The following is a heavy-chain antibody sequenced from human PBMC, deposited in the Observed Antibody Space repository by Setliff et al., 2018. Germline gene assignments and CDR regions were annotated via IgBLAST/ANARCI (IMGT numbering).Heavy chain of an antibody. CDR1: GDSIPKNA. D-gene: IGHD2-15*01. Sequence: GASVKVSCKASGDSIPKNAISWVRQAPGQGLEWMGWLQTYSGHTNYAQKFRGRATMTTDTSTGTAYMELSGLTSADTAIYYCIVNMVRPVTGLDSWGPGTLVTVSS. CDR2: LQTYSGHT. J-gene: IGHJ4*02. V-gene: IGHV1-18*01. CDR3: IVNMVRPVTGLDS.